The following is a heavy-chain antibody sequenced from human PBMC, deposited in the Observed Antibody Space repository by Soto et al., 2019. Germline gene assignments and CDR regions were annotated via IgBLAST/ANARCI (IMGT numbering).Heavy chain of an antibody. CDR1: AYTLTDFP. D-gene: IGHD2-2*01. CDR3: AIGGGAVEYDY. V-gene: IGHV1-24*01. Sequence: ASVKVCCKVPAYTLTDFPIHWVRQAPGKGLEWMGGSNPEEGETIFAQKFQGRVTMTEDTSTDIVYLELSSLRSEDTAVYYCAIGGGAVEYDYWGQGTLVTVSS. CDR2: SNPEEGET. J-gene: IGHJ4*02.